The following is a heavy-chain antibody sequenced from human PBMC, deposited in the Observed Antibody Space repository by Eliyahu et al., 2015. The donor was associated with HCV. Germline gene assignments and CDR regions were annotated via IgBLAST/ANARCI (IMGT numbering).Heavy chain of an antibody. D-gene: IGHD3-22*01. CDR2: IIPIFGKA. CDR3: AREVPYYDDSSPAHAFNI. J-gene: IGHJ3*02. CDR1: GGTFSSYA. V-gene: IGHV1-69*01. Sequence: QVQLVQSGAEVKKPGSSVKVSCKASGGTFSSYAISWVRQAPGQGLEWMGGIIPIFGKANYAQRFQGRVTITADESTSTAYMELSSLRSEDTAVYYCAREVPYYDDSSPAHAFNIWGQGTMVTVSS.